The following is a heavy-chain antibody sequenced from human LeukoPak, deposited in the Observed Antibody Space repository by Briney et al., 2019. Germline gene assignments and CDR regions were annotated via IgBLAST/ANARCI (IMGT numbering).Heavy chain of an antibody. CDR2: IIPIFGTA. J-gene: IGHJ4*02. D-gene: IGHD5-12*01. V-gene: IGHV1-69*13. Sequence: SVKVSCKASGYTFTSYAISWVRQAPGQGLEWMGGIIPIFGTANYAQKFQGRVTITADESTSTAYMELSSLRSEDTAVYYCARGSPGSGYSGIDYWGQGTLVTVSS. CDR1: GYTFTSYA. CDR3: ARGSPGSGYSGIDY.